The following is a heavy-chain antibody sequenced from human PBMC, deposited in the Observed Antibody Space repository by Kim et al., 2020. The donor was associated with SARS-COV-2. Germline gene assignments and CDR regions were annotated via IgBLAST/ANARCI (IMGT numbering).Heavy chain of an antibody. CDR3: AREHSYGYGDY. Sequence: GGSLRLSCAASGCTFSSYWMSWVRQAPGKGLEWVANIKQDGSEKYYVDSVKGRFTISRDNAKNSLYLQMNSLRAEDTAVYYCAREHSYGYGDYWGQGTLV. V-gene: IGHV3-7*01. J-gene: IGHJ4*02. CDR1: GCTFSSYW. D-gene: IGHD5-18*01. CDR2: IKQDGSEK.